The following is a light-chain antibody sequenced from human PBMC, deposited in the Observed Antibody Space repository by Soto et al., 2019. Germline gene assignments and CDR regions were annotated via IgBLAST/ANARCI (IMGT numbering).Light chain of an antibody. CDR3: QHSYTVPIA. J-gene: IGKJ5*01. Sequence: AIRMTQSPSSFSASTGDRVTITCRASQGISSYLAWYQQKPGKAPKLLIYAASTLQSGVPSRFSGSGSGTDFTLTISCLQSEDFATYYCQHSYTVPIAFGQGTRLEIK. CDR1: QGISSY. CDR2: AAS. V-gene: IGKV1-8*01.